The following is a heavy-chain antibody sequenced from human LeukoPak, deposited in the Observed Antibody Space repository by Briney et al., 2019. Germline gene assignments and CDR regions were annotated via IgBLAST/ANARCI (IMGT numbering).Heavy chain of an antibody. J-gene: IGHJ4*02. CDR1: GGSISSSNW. D-gene: IGHD6-19*01. Sequence: SETLSLTCAVSGGSISSSNWWSWVRQPPGKGLEWIGEIYHSGSTNYNPSLKSRVTISVDTSKNQFSLKLSSVTAADTAVYYCARRSPIAVAGTLDYWGQGTLVTVSS. V-gene: IGHV4-4*02. CDR3: ARRSPIAVAGTLDY. CDR2: IYHSGST.